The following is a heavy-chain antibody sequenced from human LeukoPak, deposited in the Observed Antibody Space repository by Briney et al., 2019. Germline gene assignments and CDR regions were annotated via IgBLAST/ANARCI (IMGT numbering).Heavy chain of an antibody. D-gene: IGHD3-22*01. CDR2: ISYDGSNK. CDR3: AKEPYDSSGYYLVVGLDY. CDR1: GFTFSSYG. Sequence: PGRSLRLSCAASGFTFSSYGMHWVRQAPGKGLEWVAVISYDGSNKYYADSVKGRFTISRDNSKNTLYLQMNSLRAEDTAVYYCAKEPYDSSGYYLVVGLDYWGQGTLVTVSS. V-gene: IGHV3-30*18. J-gene: IGHJ4*02.